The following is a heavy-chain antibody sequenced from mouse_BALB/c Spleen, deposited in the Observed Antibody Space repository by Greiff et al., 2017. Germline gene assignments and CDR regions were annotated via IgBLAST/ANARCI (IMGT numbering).Heavy chain of an antibody. CDR3: ARSGSSYNGNYLDY. Sequence: QVQLQHSGAELVRPGSSVKISCKASGYAFSSYWMNWVKQRPGQGLDWIGQIYPGDGDTNYNGKFKGKATLTADKSSSTAYMQLISLTSEDSAVYFCARSGSSYNGNYLDYWGQGTTLTVSS. CDR2: IYPGDGDT. J-gene: IGHJ2*01. V-gene: IGHV1-80*01. CDR1: GYAFSSYW. D-gene: IGHD2-10*01.